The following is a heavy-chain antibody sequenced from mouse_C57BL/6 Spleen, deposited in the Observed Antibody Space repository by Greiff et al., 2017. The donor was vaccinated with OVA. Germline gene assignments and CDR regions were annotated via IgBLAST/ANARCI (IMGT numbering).Heavy chain of an antibody. D-gene: IGHD3-2*02. CDR3: AGDSSGTGDYAMDY. Sequence: QVQLQQPGAELVKPGASVKLSCKASGYTFTSYWMHWVKQRPGQGLEWIGMIHPNSGSTNYKEKRKTKHTLSTDKSSSTAYMHLSSLTSEDSAVYDCAGDSSGTGDYAMDYWGQGTSVTVSS. V-gene: IGHV1-64*01. CDR1: GYTFTSYW. CDR2: IHPNSGST. J-gene: IGHJ4*01.